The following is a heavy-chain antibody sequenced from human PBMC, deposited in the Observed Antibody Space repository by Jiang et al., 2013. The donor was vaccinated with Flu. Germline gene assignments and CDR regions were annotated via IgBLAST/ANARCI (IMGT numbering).Heavy chain of an antibody. CDR2: IYTSGST. V-gene: IGHV4-61*02. J-gene: IGHJ3*02. CDR1: GGSISSGSYY. CDR3: ASPKGYCSSTSCYALSDAFDI. D-gene: IGHD2-2*01. Sequence: GPGLVKPSQTLSLTCTVSGGSISSGSYYWSWIRQPAGKGLEWIGRIYTSGSTNYNPSLKSRVTISVDTSKNQFSLKLSSVTAADTAVYYCASPKGYCSSTSCYALSDAFDIWGQGTMVTVSS.